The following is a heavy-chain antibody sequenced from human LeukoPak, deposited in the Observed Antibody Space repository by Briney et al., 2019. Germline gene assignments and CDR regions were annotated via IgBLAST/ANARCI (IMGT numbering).Heavy chain of an antibody. D-gene: IGHD1-1*01. CDR2: IFYSGST. V-gene: IGHV4-39*07. J-gene: IGHJ1*01. Sequence: SETLSLTCTVSGGSISTSNYYWGWIRQPPGKGLEWIGNIFYSGSTYYSPSLRSRVTISLDTSRNQFSLKLNSVTAADTAVYYCAREGGKLEPALQHWGQGTLVTVSS. CDR3: AREGGKLEPALQH. CDR1: GGSISTSNYY.